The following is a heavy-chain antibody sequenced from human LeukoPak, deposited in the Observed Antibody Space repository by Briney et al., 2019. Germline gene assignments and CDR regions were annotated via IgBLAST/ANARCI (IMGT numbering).Heavy chain of an antibody. CDR2: IYTSGST. CDR1: GGSMSSSSYY. V-gene: IGHV4-61*02. D-gene: IGHD2-15*01. Sequence: SQTLSLTCTVSGGSMSSSSYYWSWIQQPAGKGLEWIGRIYTSGSTTYNPSLKSRVTISLDTSKNQFSLKLSSVSAADTAVYYCARVFCSGGNCYHFDYWGQGTLVTVSS. J-gene: IGHJ4*02. CDR3: ARVFCSGGNCYHFDY.